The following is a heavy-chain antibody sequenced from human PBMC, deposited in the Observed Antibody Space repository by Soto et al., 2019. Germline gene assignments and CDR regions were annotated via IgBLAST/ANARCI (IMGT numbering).Heavy chain of an antibody. Sequence: GGSLRLSCAASGFTFRDYYMSWIRQAPGKGLEWVSYISSSGSTIYYADSVKGRFTISRDNAKNSLYLQKNSLSAEDTAVYYCARDHSGSGRNGYEDACDIWGQGTMVTVSS. J-gene: IGHJ3*02. V-gene: IGHV3-11*01. CDR1: GFTFRDYY. CDR2: ISSSGSTI. CDR3: ARDHSGSGRNGYEDACDI. D-gene: IGHD3-10*01.